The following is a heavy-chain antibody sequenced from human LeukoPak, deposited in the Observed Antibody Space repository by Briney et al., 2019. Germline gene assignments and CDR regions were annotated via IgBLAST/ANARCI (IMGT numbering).Heavy chain of an antibody. CDR1: GDSISSGDYY. V-gene: IGHV4-30-4*01. D-gene: IGHD1-26*01. CDR3: ARGPVVGDFDY. CDR2: TYYSGTT. Sequence: SETLSLTCTVSGDSISSGDYYWSWIRQPPGKGLEWIGYTYYSGTTYYNPSLKSRVTISIDTSKNQFSLKLSSVTAADTAVYYCARGPVVGDFDYWGRGTLVTVSS. J-gene: IGHJ4*02.